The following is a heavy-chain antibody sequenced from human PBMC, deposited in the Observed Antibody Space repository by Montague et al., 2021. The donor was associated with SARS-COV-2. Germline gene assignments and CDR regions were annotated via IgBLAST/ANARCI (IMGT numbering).Heavy chain of an antibody. D-gene: IGHD4-17*01. CDR1: GFTFSTHA. J-gene: IGHJ4*02. CDR2: ISYDGNNK. V-gene: IGHV3-30-3*01. Sequence: SLRLSCAASGFTFSTHAIHWVRQAPGKGLEWVAVISYDGNNKYYADSVKGRFSVSRDNAKNTLHLQMNSLRAEDTALYFCARGPSRFGDYTFHFDFWGRGTLVTVSS. CDR3: ARGPSRFGDYTFHFDF.